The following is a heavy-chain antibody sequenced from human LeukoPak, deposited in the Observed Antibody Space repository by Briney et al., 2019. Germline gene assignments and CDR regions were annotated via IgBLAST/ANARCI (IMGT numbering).Heavy chain of an antibody. CDR2: IYHSGST. D-gene: IGHD3-16*01. Sequence: SETLSLTCTVSGYSISSGYYWGWIRQPPGKGLEWIGSIYHSGSTYYNPSLKSRVTISVDTSKNQFSLKLSSVTAADTAVYYCAREYGGKTFDPWGQGTLVTVSS. J-gene: IGHJ5*02. CDR1: GYSISSGYY. V-gene: IGHV4-38-2*02. CDR3: AREYGGKTFDP.